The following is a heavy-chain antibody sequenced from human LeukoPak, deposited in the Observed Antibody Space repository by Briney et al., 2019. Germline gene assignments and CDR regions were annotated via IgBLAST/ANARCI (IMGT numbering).Heavy chain of an antibody. CDR3: TRVGYIDEGIDY. V-gene: IGHV3-7*04. CDR2: IKQDGSKK. Sequence: GGSLRLSCAASGFTFSSYTMSWVRQAPGKGLEWVANIKQDGSKKSYVDSVKGRFTISRDNAKNSLYLQMNSLRAEDTAIYYCTRVGYIDEGIDYWGQGTLVTVSS. D-gene: IGHD5-24*01. CDR1: GFTFSSYT. J-gene: IGHJ4*02.